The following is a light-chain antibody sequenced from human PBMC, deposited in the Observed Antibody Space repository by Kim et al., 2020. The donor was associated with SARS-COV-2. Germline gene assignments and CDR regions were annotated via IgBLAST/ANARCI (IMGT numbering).Light chain of an antibody. J-gene: IGLJ1*01. V-gene: IGLV2-11*01. CDR2: DVI. CDR1: SNNVGAYNY. Sequence: PGQSVNISCTGTSNNVGAYNYVSWYQHHPGKAPKLLIYDVITRPSGVPDRFSGSKSGNTASLTISGLQADDEADYYCCSFAGYSYVFGIGTKVTVL. CDR3: CSFAGYSYV.